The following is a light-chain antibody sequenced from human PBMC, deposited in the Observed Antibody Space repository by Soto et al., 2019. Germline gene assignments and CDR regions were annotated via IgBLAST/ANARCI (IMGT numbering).Light chain of an antibody. CDR2: EVS. Sequence: QSVLTQPASVSGSPGQSITISCTGTSSDIGFSNYVSWYQQHPGKAPKLMIYEVSNRPSGVSNRFSGSKSGNTASLTISGLQAEDEADYYCSSYRSGGTFVFGSGTKVTVL. CDR3: SSYRSGGTFV. V-gene: IGLV2-14*01. J-gene: IGLJ1*01. CDR1: SSDIGFSNY.